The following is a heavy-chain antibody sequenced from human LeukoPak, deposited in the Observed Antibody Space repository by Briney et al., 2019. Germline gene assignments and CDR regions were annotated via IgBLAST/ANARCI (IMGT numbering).Heavy chain of an antibody. CDR2: ISWNSGSI. Sequence: PGGSLRLSCAASGFTFDDYAMHWVRQAPGKGLEWVSGISWNSGSIGYADSVKGRFTISRDNAKNSLYLQMNSLRAEDTALYYCAKDGDSSGYRFDYWGQGTLVTVSS. CDR1: GFTFDDYA. D-gene: IGHD3-22*01. CDR3: AKDGDSSGYRFDY. J-gene: IGHJ4*02. V-gene: IGHV3-9*01.